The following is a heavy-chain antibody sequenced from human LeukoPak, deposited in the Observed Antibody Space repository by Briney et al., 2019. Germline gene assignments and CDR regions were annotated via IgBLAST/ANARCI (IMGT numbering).Heavy chain of an antibody. V-gene: IGHV3-53*01. J-gene: IGHJ4*02. CDR3: ARRAGAYSHPYDY. D-gene: IGHD4/OR15-4a*01. CDR1: GFSFSTYG. Sequence: GGTLRLSCAASGFSFSTYGMNWVRQAPGKGLEWVSFIYSDNTHYSDSVKGRFTISRDNSKNTLYLQMNSLRAEDTAVYYCARRAGAYSHPYDYWGQGTLVTVSS. CDR2: IYSDNT.